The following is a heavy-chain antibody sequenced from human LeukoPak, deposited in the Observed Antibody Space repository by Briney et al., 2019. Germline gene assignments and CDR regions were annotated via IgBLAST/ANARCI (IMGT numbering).Heavy chain of an antibody. CDR2: IKQDGSEK. CDR1: GFTFSSYW. J-gene: IGHJ6*02. V-gene: IGHV3-7*01. D-gene: IGHD6-19*01. CDR3: ARGGDSSGWYLGYYGMDV. Sequence: GGSLILSCAASGFTFSSYWMSWVRQAPGKGLEWVANIKQDGSEKYYVDSVKGRFTISRDNAKNSLYLQMNSLRAEDTAVYYCARGGDSSGWYLGYYGMDVWGQGTTVTVSS.